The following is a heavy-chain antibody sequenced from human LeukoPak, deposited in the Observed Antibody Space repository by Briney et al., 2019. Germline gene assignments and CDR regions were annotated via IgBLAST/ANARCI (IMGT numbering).Heavy chain of an antibody. CDR1: GFTFSSYA. CDR3: ARDRSGYSSSSLRYYYYYMDV. Sequence: PGGSLRLSCAASGFTFSSYAMSWVRQAPGKGLEWVSAISGSGGSTYYADSVKGRFTISRDNSKNTLFLQMNSLRAEDTAVYYCARDRSGYSSSSLRYYYYYMDVWGKGTTVTVSS. J-gene: IGHJ6*03. CDR2: ISGSGGST. V-gene: IGHV3-23*01. D-gene: IGHD6-6*01.